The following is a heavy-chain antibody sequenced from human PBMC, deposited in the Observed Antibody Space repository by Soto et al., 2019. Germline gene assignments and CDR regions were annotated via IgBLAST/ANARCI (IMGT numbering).Heavy chain of an antibody. Sequence: SETLSLTCAVYGGSFSGYYWSWIRQPPGKGLEWIGEINHSGSTNYNPSLKSRVTISVDTSKNQFSLKLSSVTAADTAVYYCARGPVASRNYYYYYGMDVWGQGTTVTGSS. D-gene: IGHD4-4*01. V-gene: IGHV4-34*01. CDR3: ARGPVASRNYYYYYGMDV. CDR1: GGSFSGYY. J-gene: IGHJ6*02. CDR2: INHSGST.